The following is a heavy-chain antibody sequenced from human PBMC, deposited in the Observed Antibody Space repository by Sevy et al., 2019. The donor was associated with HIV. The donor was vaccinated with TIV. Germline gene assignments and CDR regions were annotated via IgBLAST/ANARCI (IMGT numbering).Heavy chain of an antibody. V-gene: IGHV3-11*01. Sequence: GGSLRLSCAASGFTFSDYYMSWIRQAPGKGLEWVSYISSSGSTIYYADSMKGRFTISRNNAKNSLYLKMNSLRAEDTAVYYCARVPYYDFWSGYFLDYWGQGTLVTVSS. CDR2: ISSSGSTI. CDR1: GFTFSDYY. CDR3: ARVPYYDFWSGYFLDY. D-gene: IGHD3-3*01. J-gene: IGHJ4*02.